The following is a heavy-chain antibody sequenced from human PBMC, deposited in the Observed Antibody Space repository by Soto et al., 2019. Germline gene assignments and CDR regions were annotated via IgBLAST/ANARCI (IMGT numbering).Heavy chain of an antibody. Sequence: QVHLVESGGGVAQPGRSLRLSCAASGFTFSSYGMHWVRQAPGKGLEWVAIISYDGSLKYYADSVKGRFTISRDNSKSALYLQMISLRPEDTAVYYCAKDFKVSGSYYGSLNYYYGMDVWGQGTTVIVSS. CDR1: GFTFSSYG. CDR3: AKDFKVSGSYYGSLNYYYGMDV. V-gene: IGHV3-30*18. CDR2: ISYDGSLK. D-gene: IGHD3-10*01. J-gene: IGHJ6*02.